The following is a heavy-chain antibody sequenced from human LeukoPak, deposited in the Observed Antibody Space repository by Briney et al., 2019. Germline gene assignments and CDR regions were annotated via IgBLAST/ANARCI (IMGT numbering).Heavy chain of an antibody. Sequence: KTSETLSLTCAVSGYSISSDYWGWIRQPPGKGLEWIGSIYHSGSTYYNPSLKSRVTISVDTPKNQFSLKLSSVTAADTAVYYCARYGGSSWYFWFDPWGQGTLVTVSS. J-gene: IGHJ5*02. CDR1: GYSISSDY. V-gene: IGHV4-38-2*01. D-gene: IGHD6-13*01. CDR3: ARYGGSSWYFWFDP. CDR2: IYHSGST.